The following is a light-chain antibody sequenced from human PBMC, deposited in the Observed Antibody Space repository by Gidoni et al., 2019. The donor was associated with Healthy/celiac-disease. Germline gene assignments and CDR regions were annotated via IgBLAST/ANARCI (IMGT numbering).Light chain of an antibody. CDR2: DAS. CDR3: QPYDTLPRT. CDR1: QDISNY. Sequence: DIQMTQSPSSLSASVGDRVTITCQASQDISNYLNWYQQKPGKAPKLLIYDASNLETGVPSRFSGSGSGTDFTFTISSLQPEDIATYYCQPYDTLPRTFGQGTKLEIK. J-gene: IGKJ2*01. V-gene: IGKV1-33*01.